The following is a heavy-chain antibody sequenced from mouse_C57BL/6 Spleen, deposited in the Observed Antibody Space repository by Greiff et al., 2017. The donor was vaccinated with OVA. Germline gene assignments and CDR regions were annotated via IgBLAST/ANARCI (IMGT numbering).Heavy chain of an antibody. J-gene: IGHJ2*01. CDR1: GFSFTSYG. Sequence: VQLVESGPGLVAPSQCLSITCTVSGFSFTSYGVHWVRQPPGKGLEWLVVIWRDGSTTYNSALNARLSISKDNSKSTVFLKMNSLQTDDTAMDYCSRQGSTVVALDYWGQGTTLTVSS. CDR2: IWRDGST. V-gene: IGHV2-6-1*01. CDR3: SRQGSTVVALDY. D-gene: IGHD1-1*01.